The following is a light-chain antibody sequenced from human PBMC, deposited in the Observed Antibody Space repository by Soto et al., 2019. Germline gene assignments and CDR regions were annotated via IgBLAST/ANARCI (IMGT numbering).Light chain of an antibody. CDR2: GAS. CDR1: QSVSSNY. CDR3: QQYGSSPWT. V-gene: IGKV3-20*01. J-gene: IGKJ1*01. Sequence: EIVLTQSPGTLSLSPGERATLSCRASQSVSSNYLAWYQQKPGQAPRLLIYGASSRATDIPVSFSGSGSGTDFTLTISRLEPEDFAVYYCQQYGSSPWTFGQGTKVEIK.